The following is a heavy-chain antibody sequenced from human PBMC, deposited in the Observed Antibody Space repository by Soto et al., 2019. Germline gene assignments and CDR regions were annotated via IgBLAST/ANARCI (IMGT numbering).Heavy chain of an antibody. Sequence: ESGGGVVQPGTSLRLSCAASGFTFKTHAMHWVRQAPGKGLEWMAVIAYDGNEKFYADSVKGRFTISRDNSKNALYLQINTLRNGDTAVYYCGKDVGDYVPYYYGVDVWGQGTTVTVSS. CDR1: GFTFKTHA. D-gene: IGHD1-26*01. J-gene: IGHJ6*02. V-gene: IGHV3-30*18. CDR2: IAYDGNEK. CDR3: GKDVGDYVPYYYGVDV.